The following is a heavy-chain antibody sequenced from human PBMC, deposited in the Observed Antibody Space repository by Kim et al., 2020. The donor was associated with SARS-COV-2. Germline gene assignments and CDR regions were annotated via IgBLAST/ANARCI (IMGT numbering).Heavy chain of an antibody. V-gene: IGHV3-30*04. CDR3: ARDRGSGTDAFDI. Sequence: EGSLRLSCAASGFTFSSYAMHWVRQAPGKGLEWVAVISYDGSNKYYADSVKGRFTISRDNSKNTLYLQMNSLRAEDTAVYYCARDRGSGTDAFDIWGQGT. CDR1: GFTFSSYA. J-gene: IGHJ3*02. D-gene: IGHD5-12*01. CDR2: ISYDGSNK.